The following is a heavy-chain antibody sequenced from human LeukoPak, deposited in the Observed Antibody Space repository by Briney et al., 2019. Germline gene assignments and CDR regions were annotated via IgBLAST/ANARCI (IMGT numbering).Heavy chain of an antibody. V-gene: IGHV4-59*01. D-gene: IGHD3-10*01. J-gene: IGHJ5*02. CDR2: IYYSGST. CDR1: GGSISSYY. Sequence: SETLSLTCTVSGGSISSYYWSWIRQPPGKGLEWIGYIYYSGSTNYNPSLKSRVTISVDASKNQFSLKLSSVTAADTAVYYCARKWFGEFGLKFDPWGQGTLVTVSS. CDR3: ARKWFGEFGLKFDP.